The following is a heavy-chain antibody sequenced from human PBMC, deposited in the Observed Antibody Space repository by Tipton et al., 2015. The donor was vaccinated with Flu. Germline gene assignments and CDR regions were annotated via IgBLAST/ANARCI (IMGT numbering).Heavy chain of an antibody. CDR1: GASISSNGYY. V-gene: IGHV4-31*02. J-gene: IGHJ4*02. CDR3: ARVGWQQPSPYY. CDR2: IYNGGSP. D-gene: IGHD6-13*01. Sequence: LRLSCTVSGASISSNGYYWTWIRQHPGEGLEWIGYIYNGGSPAYNSSLKSRVTISIDTSKNQFSLNLRPVTAADTAVYYCARVGWQQPSPYYWGQGTLVTVSS.